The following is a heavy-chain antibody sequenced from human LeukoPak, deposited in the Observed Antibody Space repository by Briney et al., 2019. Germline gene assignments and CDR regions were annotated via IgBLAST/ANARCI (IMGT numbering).Heavy chain of an antibody. D-gene: IGHD5-18*01. V-gene: IGHV3-11*01. Sequence: GGSLRLSCAASGFTFNDYQMNWIRQAPGKGPEWVLYISNSGTTIFYADSVRGRFTVSRDNARNSLLLQMDYLSAEDTAVYYCAREGYSSSFDYWGQGALVTVSS. CDR2: ISNSGTTI. CDR1: GFTFNDYQ. CDR3: AREGYSSSFDY. J-gene: IGHJ4*01.